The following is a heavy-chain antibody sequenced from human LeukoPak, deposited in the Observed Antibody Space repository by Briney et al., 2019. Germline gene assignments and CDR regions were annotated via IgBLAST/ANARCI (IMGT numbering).Heavy chain of an antibody. CDR2: IYYSGNT. J-gene: IGHJ4*02. Sequence: PSETLSLTCTVSGGSISSYYWSWNRQPPGKGLEWIGYIYYSGNTNYNPSLKSRVTISVDTSKNQFSLKLSSVTAADTAVYYCARGYSSGWLDYWGQGTLVTVSS. CDR1: GGSISSYY. V-gene: IGHV4-59*13. CDR3: ARGYSSGWLDY. D-gene: IGHD6-19*01.